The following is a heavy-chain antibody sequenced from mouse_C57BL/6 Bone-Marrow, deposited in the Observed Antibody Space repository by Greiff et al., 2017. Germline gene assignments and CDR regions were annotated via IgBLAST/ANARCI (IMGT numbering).Heavy chain of an antibody. CDR1: GYTFTDYY. D-gene: IGHD2-3*01. CDR3: ARAYDGYLYYYAMDY. Sequence: VQLQQSGPVLVKPGASVKMSCKASGYTFTDYYMNWVKQSHGKSLEWIGVINPYNGGTSYNQKLKGKATLTVDKSSSTAYMELNSLTSEDSAVYYCARAYDGYLYYYAMDYWGQGTSVTVSS. J-gene: IGHJ4*01. CDR2: INPYNGGT. V-gene: IGHV1-19*01.